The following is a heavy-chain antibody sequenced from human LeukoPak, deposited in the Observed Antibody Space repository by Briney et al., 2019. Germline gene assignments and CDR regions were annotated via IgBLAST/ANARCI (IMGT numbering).Heavy chain of an antibody. D-gene: IGHD2-21*01. CDR2: IYPGDSDT. J-gene: IGHJ4*02. V-gene: IGHV5-51*01. Sequence: GESLKISCKGSGYSFTSYWIGWVRQMPGKGLEWMGIIYPGDSDTRYSPSFQGQVTISADKSISTAYLQWSSLKASDTAMYYCARLDSKVVIAIKGGLDYWGQGTLVTVSS. CDR1: GYSFTSYW. CDR3: ARLDSKVVIAIKGGLDY.